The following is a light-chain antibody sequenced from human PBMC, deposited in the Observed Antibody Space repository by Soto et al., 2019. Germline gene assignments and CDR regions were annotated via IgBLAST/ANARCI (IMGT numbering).Light chain of an antibody. CDR1: QSLLHSNGYNY. CDR2: LGS. CDR3: MQALQTLSIT. J-gene: IGKJ5*01. Sequence: DIVMTQSPLSLPVTPGEPSSISCRSSQSLLHSNGYNYLDCYLQKPGQSPQILIYLGSNRASGVPDRFSGSGSGTDFTLKISRVEAEDVGVYYCMQALQTLSITFGQGTRLEIK. V-gene: IGKV2-28*01.